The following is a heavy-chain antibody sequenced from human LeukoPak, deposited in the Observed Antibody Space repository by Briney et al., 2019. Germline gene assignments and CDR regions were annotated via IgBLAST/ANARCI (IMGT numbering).Heavy chain of an antibody. D-gene: IGHD3-10*01. CDR3: AKDIGSYYDY. CDR1: GFTFSSYA. J-gene: IGHJ4*02. V-gene: IGHV3-9*01. Sequence: PGGSLRLSCAASGFTFSSYAMSWVRQAPGKGLEWVSGISWNSSTIAYADSVKGRFTISRDNAKNSLYLQMNSLRAEDTAVYYCAKDIGSYYDYWGQGILVTVSS. CDR2: ISWNSSTI.